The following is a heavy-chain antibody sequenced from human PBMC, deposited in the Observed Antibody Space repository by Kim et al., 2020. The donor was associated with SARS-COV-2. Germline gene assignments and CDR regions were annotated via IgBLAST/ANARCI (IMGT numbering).Heavy chain of an antibody. CDR3: ARDGQGQRRVHFHHYFYGMDV. J-gene: IGHJ6*02. CDR2: INPNSGGT. Sequence: ASVKVSCKASGYTFTAYYIHWVRQAPGQGLEWMGRINPNSGGTNYAQKFQDRVTMTRDTSISTAYMELSRLRSDDTAVYYCARDGQGQRRVHFHHYFYGMDVGGQGPTVTVSS. D-gene: IGHD6-13*01. V-gene: IGHV1-2*06. CDR1: GYTFTAYY.